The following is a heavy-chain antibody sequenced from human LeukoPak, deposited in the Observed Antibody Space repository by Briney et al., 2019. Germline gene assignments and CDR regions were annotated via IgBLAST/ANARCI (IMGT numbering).Heavy chain of an antibody. CDR3: TREYYYFMDV. Sequence: GGSLRLSCAASGLSFSDSTMTWVRQAPGKGPEWVADISSGSATIYYADPVKGRFTISRDNAKNSLYLQMNSLRAEDTAVYYCTREYYYFMDVWGKGTTVTVSS. CDR2: ISSGSATI. CDR1: GLSFSDST. J-gene: IGHJ6*03. V-gene: IGHV3-48*01.